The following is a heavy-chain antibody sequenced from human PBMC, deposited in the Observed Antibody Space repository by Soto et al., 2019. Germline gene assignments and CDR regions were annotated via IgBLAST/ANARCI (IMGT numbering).Heavy chain of an antibody. CDR2: IWYDGSNK. CDR3: AREWGGELRGGYFDY. V-gene: IGHV3-33*01. CDR1: GFTFSSYG. J-gene: IGHJ4*02. D-gene: IGHD1-26*01. Sequence: QVQLVESGGGVVQPGRSLRLSCAASGFTFSSYGMHWVRQAPGKGLEWVAVIWYDGSNKYYADSMKGRFTISRDNSKNTLYLQMNSLRAEDTAVYYWAREWGGELRGGYFDYWGQGTLVTVSS.